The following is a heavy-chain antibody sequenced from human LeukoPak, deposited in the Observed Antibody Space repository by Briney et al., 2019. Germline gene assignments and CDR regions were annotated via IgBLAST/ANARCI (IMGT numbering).Heavy chain of an antibody. CDR3: ARVVAAAGNNWFDP. Sequence: PSETLSLTCAVSGDSITSGGYSWSWIRQTPGKGLEWIAYIHDSGSTYNNPSLKSRLSISIDTSKNQFSLKLNSVTAADTAVYYCARVVAAAGNNWFDPWGQGTLVTVSS. J-gene: IGHJ5*02. V-gene: IGHV4-30-4*07. CDR2: IHDSGST. CDR1: GDSITSGGYS. D-gene: IGHD6-25*01.